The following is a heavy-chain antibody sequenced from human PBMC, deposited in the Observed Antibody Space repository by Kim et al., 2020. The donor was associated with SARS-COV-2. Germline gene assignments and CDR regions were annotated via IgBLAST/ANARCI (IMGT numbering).Heavy chain of an antibody. J-gene: IGHJ3*02. CDR3: AKGLGIAVAVDAFDI. V-gene: IGHV3-23*03. CDR2: IYSGGSST. CDR1: GFTFSSYA. D-gene: IGHD6-19*01. Sequence: GGSLRLSCAASGFTFSSYAMSWVRQAPGKGLEWVSVIYSGGSSTYYADSVKGRFTISRDNSKNTLYLQMNSLRAEDTAVYYCAKGLGIAVAVDAFDIWGQGTMVTVSS.